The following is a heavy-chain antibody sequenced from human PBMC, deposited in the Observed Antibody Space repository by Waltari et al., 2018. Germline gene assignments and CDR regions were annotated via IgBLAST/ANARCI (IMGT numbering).Heavy chain of an antibody. J-gene: IGHJ4*02. Sequence: YWSWIRQHPGKDLEWIGYSYDSGKTFYNPSLKSRLIISIDTPKNQFSLKLSSVTAADTAVYYCVRGRGYSYAIDYWGQGTLVTVSA. CDR2: SYDSGKT. V-gene: IGHV4-31*02. CDR3: VRGRGYSYAIDY. D-gene: IGHD5-18*01. CDR1: Y.